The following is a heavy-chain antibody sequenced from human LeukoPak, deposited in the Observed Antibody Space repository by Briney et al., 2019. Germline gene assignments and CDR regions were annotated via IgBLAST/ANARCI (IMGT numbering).Heavy chain of an antibody. V-gene: IGHV3-74*01. CDR2: INGDGNTI. CDR1: GFRFSSYW. D-gene: IGHD2-21*01. CDR3: ARVEVGGDYSKFDY. Sequence: GGSLRLSCAASGFRFSSYWMHWVRQVPGKGLVWVSRINGDGNTINYADSVKGRFTISRDNAKNTVSLQMNSLRAEDTAVYYCARVEVGGDYSKFDYWGQGTLATVSS. J-gene: IGHJ4*02.